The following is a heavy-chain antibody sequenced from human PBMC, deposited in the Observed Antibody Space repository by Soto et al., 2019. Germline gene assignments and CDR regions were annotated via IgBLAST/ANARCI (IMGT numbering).Heavy chain of an antibody. Sequence: QLQLQESGPGLVKPSETLSLTCTVSGGSISSSSYYWGWIRQPPGKGLEWLGSIYYSGSTFYSPSLRSRVTISVDTSQNQYSLRVSSVTAADTAGYYCAREYSSAPDYWGQGTLVTVSS. V-gene: IGHV4-39*02. CDR2: IYYSGST. CDR3: AREYSSAPDY. D-gene: IGHD6-25*01. J-gene: IGHJ4*02. CDR1: GGSISSSSYY.